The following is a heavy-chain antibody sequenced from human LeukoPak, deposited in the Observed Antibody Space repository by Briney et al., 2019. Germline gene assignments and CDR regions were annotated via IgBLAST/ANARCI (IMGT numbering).Heavy chain of an antibody. CDR2: IYYSGST. D-gene: IGHD3-22*01. V-gene: IGHV4-31*03. Sequence: SQTLSLTCTVSGGSISSGGYYWSWIRQHPGKGLEWIGYIYYSGSTYYNPSLKSRVTISVDTSKNQFSLTLSSVTAADTAVYYCARNYYDSSVGAFDYWGQGTLVTVSS. CDR3: ARNYYDSSVGAFDY. CDR1: GGSISSGGYY. J-gene: IGHJ4*02.